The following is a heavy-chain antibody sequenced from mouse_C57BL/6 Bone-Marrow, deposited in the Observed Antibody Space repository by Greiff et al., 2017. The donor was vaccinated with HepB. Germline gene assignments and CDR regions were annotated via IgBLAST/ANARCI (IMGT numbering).Heavy chain of an antibody. CDR1: GFTFSSYA. D-gene: IGHD1-1*01. J-gene: IGHJ4*01. V-gene: IGHV5-4*03. CDR2: ISDGGSYT. CDR3: ARSTGRGPHDYAMDY. Sequence: DVMLVESGGGLVKPGGSLKLSCAASGFTFSSYAMSWVRQTPEKRLEWVATISDGGSYTYYPDNVKGRFTISRDNAKNNLYLQMSHLKSEDTAMYYCARSTGRGPHDYAMDYWGQGTSVTVSS.